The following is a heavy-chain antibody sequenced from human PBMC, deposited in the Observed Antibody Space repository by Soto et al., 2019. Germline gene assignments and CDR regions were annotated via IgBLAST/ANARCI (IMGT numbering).Heavy chain of an antibody. Sequence: ASVKVSCKASGYTFTSYGISWVRQAPGQGLEWMGWISAYNGNTNYAQKLQGRVTMTTDTSTSTAYMELRSLRSDDTAVYYCARGPPAYYDSSGYYKYFDDWGQGTLVTVSS. CDR1: GYTFTSYG. V-gene: IGHV1-18*01. D-gene: IGHD3-22*01. CDR3: ARGPPAYYDSSGYYKYFDD. CDR2: ISAYNGNT. J-gene: IGHJ4*02.